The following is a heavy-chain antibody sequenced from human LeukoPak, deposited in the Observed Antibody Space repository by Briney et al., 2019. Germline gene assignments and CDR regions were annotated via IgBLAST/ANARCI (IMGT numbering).Heavy chain of an antibody. J-gene: IGHJ4*02. CDR2: MYYSGGT. Sequence: SETLSLTCTVSGGSINSYYWSWIRQPPGKGLEWIGHMYYSGGTNYNPSLKSRVTISVDTSKNQFSLKLSSVTAADTAVYYCTRRCKDAYALYCFDYWGQGTLVTVSS. CDR3: TRRCKDAYALYCFDY. CDR1: GGSINSYY. V-gene: IGHV4-59*01. D-gene: IGHD5-24*01.